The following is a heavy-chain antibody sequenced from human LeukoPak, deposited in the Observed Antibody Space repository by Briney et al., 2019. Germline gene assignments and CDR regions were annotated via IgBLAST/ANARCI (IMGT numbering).Heavy chain of an antibody. J-gene: IGHJ4*02. V-gene: IGHV3-21*01. D-gene: IGHD2-15*01. CDR2: ISSSSSYI. CDR3: AREGLDCSGGSCYGNYYFDY. Sequence: PGGSLRLSCAASGFTFGSYSMNWVRQAPGRGLEWVSCISSSSSYIYYADSVKGRFTISRDNAKNSLYLQMNSLRAEDTAVYYCAREGLDCSGGSCYGNYYFDYWGQGTLVTVSS. CDR1: GFTFGSYS.